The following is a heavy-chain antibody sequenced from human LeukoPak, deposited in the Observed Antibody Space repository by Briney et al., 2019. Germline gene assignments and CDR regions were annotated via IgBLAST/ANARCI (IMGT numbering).Heavy chain of an antibody. Sequence: SETLSLTCAVYGGSFSGYYWSWIRQPPGKGLGWIGEINHSGSTNYNPSLKSRVTISVDTSKNQFSLKLSSVTAADTAVYYCARGTPVTRYYYMDVWGKGTTVTVSS. J-gene: IGHJ6*03. CDR2: INHSGST. CDR3: ARGTPVTRYYYMDV. V-gene: IGHV4-34*01. CDR1: GGSFSGYY. D-gene: IGHD4-11*01.